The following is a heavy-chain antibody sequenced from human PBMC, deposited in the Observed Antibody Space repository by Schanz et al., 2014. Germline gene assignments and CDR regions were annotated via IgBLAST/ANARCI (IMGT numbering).Heavy chain of an antibody. CDR3: GRGGGAYPQKYGMDV. CDR1: GYSFTTYF. CDR2: ISPSGGST. V-gene: IGHV1-46*01. D-gene: IGHD3-16*01. Sequence: QVHLMQSGAEAKKPGASVKVSCKAFGYSFTTYFIHWVRLAPGQGFEWMGLISPSGGSTSYAQKFQGRVTKTREPSTSTGFMELGGLTSEDTAVYYWGRGGGAYPQKYGMDVWGQGTTVTVSS. J-gene: IGHJ6*02.